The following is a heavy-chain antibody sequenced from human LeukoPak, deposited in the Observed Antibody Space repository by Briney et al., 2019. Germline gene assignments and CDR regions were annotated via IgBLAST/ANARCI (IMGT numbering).Heavy chain of an antibody. J-gene: IGHJ4*02. V-gene: IGHV4-39*07. CDR2: IYYSGST. CDR1: GGSISSSSYY. Sequence: SETLSLTCTVSGGSISSSSYYWGWIRQPPGKGLEWIGSIYYSGSTYYNPSLKSRVTISVDTSKNQFSLKLSSVTAADTAVYYCAREYYYGSGSLGYFDYWGQGTLVTVSS. CDR3: AREYYYGSGSLGYFDY. D-gene: IGHD3-10*01.